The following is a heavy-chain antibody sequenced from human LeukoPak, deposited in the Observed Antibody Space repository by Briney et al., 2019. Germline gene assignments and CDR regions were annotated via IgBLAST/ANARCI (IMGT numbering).Heavy chain of an antibody. J-gene: IGHJ4*02. CDR2: IWYDGTNK. CDR1: GFTFSSYG. V-gene: IGHV3-33*01. D-gene: IGHD1-1*01. CDR3: ARGLINSWNTVDY. Sequence: PGRSLRLSCAASGFTFSSYGMHWVRQAPGKGLEWVADIWYDGTNKFYADSVKGRFTISRDNSKNTLYLQTNSLRAEDTAVYYCARGLINSWNTVDYWGQGTLVTVSS.